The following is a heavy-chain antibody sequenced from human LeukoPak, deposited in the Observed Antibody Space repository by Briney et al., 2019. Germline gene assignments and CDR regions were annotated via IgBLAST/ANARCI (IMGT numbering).Heavy chain of an antibody. Sequence: PGGSLTLSCAASVFTFGTYPMSWARQAPGKGLEWISAISGSGGSTYYADSVKGRFTISRDNSKNTLYLQMNSLRAEDTAVYYCARELRYNYYYYGMDVWGQGTTVTVSS. V-gene: IGHV3-23*01. CDR1: VFTFGTYP. CDR3: ARELRYNYYYYGMDV. CDR2: ISGSGGST. D-gene: IGHD3-9*01. J-gene: IGHJ6*02.